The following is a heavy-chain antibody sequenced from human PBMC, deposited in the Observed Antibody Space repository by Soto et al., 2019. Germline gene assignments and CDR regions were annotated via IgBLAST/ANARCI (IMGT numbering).Heavy chain of an antibody. Sequence: VQLVESGGGLVQPGGSRRLSCVVSGISFDDYAMHWVRQVPGKGLEWVSGINWDSGDIGYADSVKGRFTISRDNAKNSLYLQKNSLKTEDTALYYCAKDTAPGFYDANGHLDYWGQGTPVTVSS. J-gene: IGHJ4*02. CDR1: GISFDDYA. V-gene: IGHV3-9*01. CDR2: INWDSGDI. CDR3: AKDTAPGFYDANGHLDY. D-gene: IGHD2-8*01.